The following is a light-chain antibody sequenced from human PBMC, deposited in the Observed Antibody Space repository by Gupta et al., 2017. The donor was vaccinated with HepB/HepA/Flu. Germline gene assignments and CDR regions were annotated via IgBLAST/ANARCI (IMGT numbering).Light chain of an antibody. V-gene: IGKV3-15*01. CDR1: QSVSSN. Sequence: EIVMTQSPATLSVSPGERATLSCRASQSVSSNLAWYQQKPGQAPRLLIYGASTRATGIPARFSGSGFGTEFTLTISSLQSEDFAVYYCQQYNNWPWITFGGGTKVEIK. CDR3: QQYNNWPWIT. CDR2: GAS. J-gene: IGKJ4*01.